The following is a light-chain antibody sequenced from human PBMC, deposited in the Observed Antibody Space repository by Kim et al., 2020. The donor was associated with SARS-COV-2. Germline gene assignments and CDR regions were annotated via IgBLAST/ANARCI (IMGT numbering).Light chain of an antibody. J-gene: IGKJ4*01. CDR2: KSS. CDR1: QSISSW. V-gene: IGKV1-5*03. CDR3: RQQRSYSVT. Sequence: DIQLTQSPSTLSAFVGDRVTITCRASQSISSWLAWYQQKPGKAPKLLIYKSSNLRSGVPSRFGGSESGTEFTLTISSLQPDDFATYYCRQQRSYSVTFGGGTKVDIK.